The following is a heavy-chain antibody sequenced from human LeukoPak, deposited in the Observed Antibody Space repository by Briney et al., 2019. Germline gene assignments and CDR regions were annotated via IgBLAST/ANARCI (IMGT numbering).Heavy chain of an antibody. V-gene: IGHV1-2*02. D-gene: IGHD1-26*01. Sequence: ASVKVSCKTSGYTCTDYYIYWVRQAPGQGLEWMGWIVPNSGGTNYAQKFQGRVTMTRDTSISTAYMELNRLRYDDTAVYYCATLGATSFDYWGQGTLVTVSS. CDR3: ATLGATSFDY. J-gene: IGHJ4*02. CDR1: GYTCTDYY. CDR2: IVPNSGGT.